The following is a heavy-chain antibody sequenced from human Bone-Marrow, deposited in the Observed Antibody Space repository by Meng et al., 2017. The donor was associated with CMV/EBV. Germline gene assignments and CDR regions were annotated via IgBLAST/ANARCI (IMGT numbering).Heavy chain of an antibody. D-gene: IGHD6-13*01. Sequence: GGSLRLSCAASGFTFDDYAMHWVRQAPGKGLEWVSGISWNSGSIGYADSVKGRFTISRDNAKNSLYLQMNSLRAEDTALYYCAKDRYSSSRYPDVGYFQHWGQGTLVTVSS. CDR1: GFTFDDYA. V-gene: IGHV3-9*01. J-gene: IGHJ1*01. CDR2: ISWNSGSI. CDR3: AKDRYSSSRYPDVGYFQH.